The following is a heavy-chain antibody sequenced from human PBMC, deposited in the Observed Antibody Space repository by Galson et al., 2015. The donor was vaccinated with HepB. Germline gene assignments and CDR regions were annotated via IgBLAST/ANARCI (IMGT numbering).Heavy chain of an antibody. D-gene: IGHD1-26*01. CDR2: IYSGGST. Sequence: SLRLSCAASGFTVSSNYMSWVRQAPGKGLEWVSVIYSGGSTYYADSVKGRFTISRDNSKNTLYLQMNSLRAEDTAVYYCASPIIVGATDGAFDIWGQGTMVTVSS. CDR3: ASPIIVGATDGAFDI. CDR1: GFTVSSNY. V-gene: IGHV3-53*01. J-gene: IGHJ3*02.